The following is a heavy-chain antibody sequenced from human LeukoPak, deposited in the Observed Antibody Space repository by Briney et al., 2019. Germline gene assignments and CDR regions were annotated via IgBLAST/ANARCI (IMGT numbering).Heavy chain of an antibody. D-gene: IGHD2/OR15-2a*01. Sequence: PGGSLRLSCAASGFTFSSYSMNWVRQAPGKGLEWVSSISSSSSYIYYADSVKGRFTISRDNSKNTLYLQMNSLRAEDTAVYYCARGSMYYFDYWGQGTLVTVSS. V-gene: IGHV3-21*01. CDR2: ISSSSSYI. J-gene: IGHJ4*02. CDR3: ARGSMYYFDY. CDR1: GFTFSSYS.